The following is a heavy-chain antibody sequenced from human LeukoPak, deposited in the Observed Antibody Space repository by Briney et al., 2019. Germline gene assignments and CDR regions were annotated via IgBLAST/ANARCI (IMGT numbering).Heavy chain of an antibody. J-gene: IGHJ6*03. D-gene: IGHD6-6*01. CDR2: ISAYNGNT. Sequence: GASVKVSCKASGYTFTSYGISWVRQAPGQGLEWMGWISAYNGNTNYAQKLQGRVTMTTDTSTSTAYMELRSLRSDDTAVYYCARAAPYSSSSWGAPYYYYYYYMDVWGKGTTVTVSS. CDR1: GYTFTSYG. CDR3: ARAAPYSSSSWGAPYYYYYYYMDV. V-gene: IGHV1-18*01.